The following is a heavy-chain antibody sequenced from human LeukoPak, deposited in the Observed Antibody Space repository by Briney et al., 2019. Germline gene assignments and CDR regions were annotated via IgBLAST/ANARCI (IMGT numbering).Heavy chain of an antibody. CDR1: GFTFDDYA. V-gene: IGHV3-9*01. Sequence: GRSLRVSCAASGFTFDDYAMHWVRQAPGKGLEWVSGISWNSGSIGYADSVKGRFTISRDNSKNTLYLQMNSLRAEDTAVYYCAKVRPTTVTINWFDPWGQGTLVTVSS. CDR2: ISWNSGSI. J-gene: IGHJ5*02. D-gene: IGHD4-17*01. CDR3: AKVRPTTVTINWFDP.